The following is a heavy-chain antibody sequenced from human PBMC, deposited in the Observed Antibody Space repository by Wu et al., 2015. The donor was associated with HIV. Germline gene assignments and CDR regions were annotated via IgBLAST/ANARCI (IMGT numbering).Heavy chain of an antibody. Sequence: QVHLVQSASEMKKSGASMKVSCTTSGYTFTGYYIHWVRQAPGQGLEWMGWINPDTGDTKFAQIFKGRISMTRDTSTTTVNLILASLKSNDTATYYCARDWQFQVTFGDFYMDIWGNGTTIIVS. CDR1: GYTFTGYY. CDR2: INPDTGDT. D-gene: IGHD3-3*01. J-gene: IGHJ6*03. V-gene: IGHV1-2*02. CDR3: ARDWQFQVTFGDFYMDI.